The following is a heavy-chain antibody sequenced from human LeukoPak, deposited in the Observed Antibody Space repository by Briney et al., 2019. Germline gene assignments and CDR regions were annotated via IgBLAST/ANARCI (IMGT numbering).Heavy chain of an antibody. V-gene: IGHV1-8*01. CDR2: MNPNSGNT. D-gene: IGHD3-22*01. CDR1: GYTFTSYD. J-gene: IGHJ6*03. Sequence: ASVKVSCKASGYTFTSYDINWVRQATGQGLEWMGWMNPNSGNTGYAQKFQGRVTMTRNTSISTAYMELSSLRSEDTAVYYRARGYSSGYYYYYMDVWGKGTTVTVSS. CDR3: ARGYSSGYYYYYMDV.